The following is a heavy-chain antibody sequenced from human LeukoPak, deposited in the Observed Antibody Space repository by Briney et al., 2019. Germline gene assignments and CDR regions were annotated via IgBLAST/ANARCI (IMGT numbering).Heavy chain of an antibody. J-gene: IGHJ3*02. D-gene: IGHD1-1*01. CDR3: ARSELERGAFDI. Sequence: SETLSLTCAVYGGSFSGYYWSWIRQPPGKGLEWIGEINHSGSTNYNPSLKSRVTISVDTSKNQFSLKLSSVTAADTAVYYCARSELERGAFDIWGQGTMVTVPS. CDR2: INHSGST. CDR1: GGSFSGYY. V-gene: IGHV4-34*01.